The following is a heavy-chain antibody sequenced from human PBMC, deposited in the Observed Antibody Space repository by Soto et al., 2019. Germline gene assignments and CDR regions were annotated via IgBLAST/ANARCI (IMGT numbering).Heavy chain of an antibody. D-gene: IGHD3-10*01. CDR2: IYPGDSDT. CDR1: GYSFTSYW. V-gene: IGHV5-51*01. CDR3: ARGGMVRGASPYYYYMDV. Sequence: PGESLKISCKCSGYSFTSYWIGWVRQMPGKGLEWMGIIYPGDSDTRYSPSFQGQVTISADKSISTAYLQWSSLKASDTAMYYCARGGMVRGASPYYYYMDVWGKGTTVTVSS. J-gene: IGHJ6*03.